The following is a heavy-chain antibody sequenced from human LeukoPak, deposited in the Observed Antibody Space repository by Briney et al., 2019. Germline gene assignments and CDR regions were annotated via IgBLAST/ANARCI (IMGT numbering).Heavy chain of an antibody. J-gene: IGHJ4*02. CDR3: ARDFTDYGDYGAFDY. CDR2: IWYDGSNK. V-gene: IGHV3-33*01. D-gene: IGHD4-17*01. CDR1: GFTFSSYG. Sequence: PGGSLRLSCAASGFTFSSYGMHWVRQAPGKGLEWVAVIWYDGSNKYYADSVKGRFTISRDNSKNTLYLQMNSLRAEDTAVYYCARDFTDYGDYGAFDYWGRGTLVTVSS.